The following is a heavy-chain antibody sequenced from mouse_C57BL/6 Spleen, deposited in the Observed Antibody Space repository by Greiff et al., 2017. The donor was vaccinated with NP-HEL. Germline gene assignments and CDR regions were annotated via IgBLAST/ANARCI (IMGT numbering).Heavy chain of an antibody. J-gene: IGHJ2*01. D-gene: IGHD1-1*01. V-gene: IGHV1-15*01. CDR2: IDPETGGT. Sequence: QVHVKQSGAELVRPGASVTLSCKASGYTFTDYEMHWVKQTPVHGLEWIGAIDPETGGTAYNQKFKGKAILTADKSSSTAYMELRSLTSEDSAVYYCTRTITTVVANYFDYWGQGTTLTVSS. CDR3: TRTITTVVANYFDY. CDR1: GYTFTDYE.